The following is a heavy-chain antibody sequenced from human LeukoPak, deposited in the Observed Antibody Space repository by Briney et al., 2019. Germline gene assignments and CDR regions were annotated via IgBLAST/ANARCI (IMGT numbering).Heavy chain of an antibody. CDR3: ARDGLRVVVTDY. J-gene: IGHJ4*02. CDR1: GYTFTGYY. CDR2: ISAYNGNT. V-gene: IGHV1-18*04. Sequence: ASVKVSCKASGYTFTGYYMHWVRQAPGQGLEWMGWISAYNGNTNYAQKLQGRVTMTTDTSTSTAYMELRSLRSDDTAVYYCARDGLRVVVTDYWGQGTLVTVSS. D-gene: IGHD2-21*02.